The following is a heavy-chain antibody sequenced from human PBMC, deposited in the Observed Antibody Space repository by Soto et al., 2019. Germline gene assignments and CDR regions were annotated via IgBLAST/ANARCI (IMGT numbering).Heavy chain of an antibody. D-gene: IGHD3-10*01. CDR3: AHMDGNMVRGVISFDY. CDR2: IYWDDDK. V-gene: IGHV2-5*02. Sequence: QITLKESGPTLVKPTQTLTLTCIFSGFSISTSGVGVGWIRQPPGKALEWLALIYWDDDKRYSPILKSRLTITKDTSKNQVVLTMTNMDPVDTATYYCAHMDGNMVRGVISFDYWGQGTLVTVSS. J-gene: IGHJ4*02. CDR1: GFSISTSGVG.